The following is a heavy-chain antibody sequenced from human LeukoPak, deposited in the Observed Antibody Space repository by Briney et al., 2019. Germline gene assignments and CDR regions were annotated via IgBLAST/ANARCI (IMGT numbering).Heavy chain of an antibody. CDR3: ARGLGTVTTLNYYVAD. D-gene: IGHD4-17*01. J-gene: IGHJ4*02. CDR2: INPNSGGA. Sequence: ASVKVSCKASGYTFITYGISWVRQAPGQGLEWMGWINPNSGGANYARKFQGRVTMTRDTSISTAYMEVSRLRSDDTAVYYCARGLGTVTTLNYYVADWGQGTLVTVSS. CDR1: GYTFITYG. V-gene: IGHV1-2*02.